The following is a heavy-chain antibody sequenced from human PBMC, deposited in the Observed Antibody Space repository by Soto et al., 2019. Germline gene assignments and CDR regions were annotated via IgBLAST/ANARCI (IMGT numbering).Heavy chain of an antibody. J-gene: IGHJ2*01. CDR2: INHSGST. CDR1: VGSFSGYY. CDR3: ARSAMLSFDL. V-gene: IGHV4-34*01. Sequence: PSETLSLTCAVYVGSFSGYYWSWIRQPPGKGLEWIGEINHSGSTNYNPSLKSRVTISVDTSKNQFSLKLSSVTAADTAVYYCARSAMLSFDLWGRGTLVTVSS. D-gene: IGHD2-2*01.